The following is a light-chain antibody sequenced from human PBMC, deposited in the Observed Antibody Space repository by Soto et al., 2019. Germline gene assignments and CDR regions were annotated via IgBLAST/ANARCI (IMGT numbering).Light chain of an antibody. CDR1: QSLLHITGETF. Sequence: DVVMTQTPLSLSVAPGQPASISCKSSQSLLHITGETFLFWYLQKPGQSPQLLIYEVSTLVSGVTDRFSGSGSGTDFTLEISRVETDDVGIYYCMQSTQRPPTFGQGTRLGIE. CDR3: MQSTQRPPT. J-gene: IGKJ5*01. V-gene: IGKV2D-29*02. CDR2: EVS.